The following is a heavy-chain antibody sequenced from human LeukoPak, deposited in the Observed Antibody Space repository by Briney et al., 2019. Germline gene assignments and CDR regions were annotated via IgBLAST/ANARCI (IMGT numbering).Heavy chain of an antibody. CDR1: GFTFSDYY. Sequence: GGSLRLSCAASGFTFSDYYMGWIRQAPGKGLEWVSYISNRGNNIYYADSVKGRFTISRDNAKNSLYLQMNSLRAEDTAVYYCARLKDYGDYLYYFDYWGQGTLVTVSS. CDR3: ARLKDYGDYLYYFDY. J-gene: IGHJ4*02. CDR2: ISNRGNNI. V-gene: IGHV3-11*04. D-gene: IGHD4-17*01.